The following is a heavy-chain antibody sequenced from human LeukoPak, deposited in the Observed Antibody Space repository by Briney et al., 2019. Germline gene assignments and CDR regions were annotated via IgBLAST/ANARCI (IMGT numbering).Heavy chain of an antibody. J-gene: IGHJ6*03. D-gene: IGHD2-21*02. V-gene: IGHV3-23*01. CDR1: GFTFNNYA. CDR2: ISASGVMT. CDR3: AKESHCGGDCYNRYYYYYMDV. Sequence: PGGSLRLSCAASGFTFNNYAMTWVRQAPGKGLEWVSSISASGVMTYYADSVKGRFTVSRDNSKNTLYLQMNSLRAEDTAVYYCAKESHCGGDCYNRYYYYYMDVWGKGTTVTISS.